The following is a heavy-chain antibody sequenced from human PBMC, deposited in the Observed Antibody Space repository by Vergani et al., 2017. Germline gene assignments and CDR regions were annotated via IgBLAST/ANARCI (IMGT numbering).Heavy chain of an antibody. CDR1: GFTFNHYA. J-gene: IGHJ4*02. CDR3: TTDHLGYCSSTSCYSYFDY. CDR2: ISGSGGST. Sequence: EVQLLESGGDLVQPGGSLRLSCAASGFTFNHYAMNWVRQAPGKGLEWVSGISGSGGSTYYAGSVKGRFTISRDSSKNTLYLQMNSLKTEDTAVYYCTTDHLGYCSSTSCYSYFDYWGQGTLVTVSS. V-gene: IGHV3-23*01. D-gene: IGHD2-2*01.